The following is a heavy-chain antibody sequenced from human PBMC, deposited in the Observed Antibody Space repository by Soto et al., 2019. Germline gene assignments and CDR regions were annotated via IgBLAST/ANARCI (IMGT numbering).Heavy chain of an antibody. J-gene: IGHJ4*02. V-gene: IGHV3-48*02. CDR2: ISTSGATR. D-gene: IGHD6-19*01. CDR1: GFTFSTDV. Sequence: EVQLVESGGGLVQPGGSLRLSCVASGFTFSTDVMNWVRQAPGKGLEWVAHISTSGATRYYADSVKGRFTISRDNAKTSLYLQMDSLRNEDTAVYYCARFFGSGFDYWAQGTLVTVSS. CDR3: ARFFGSGFDY.